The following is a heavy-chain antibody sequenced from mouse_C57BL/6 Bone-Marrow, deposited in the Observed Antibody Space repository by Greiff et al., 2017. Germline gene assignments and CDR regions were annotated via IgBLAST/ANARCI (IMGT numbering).Heavy chain of an antibody. V-gene: IGHV5-16*01. J-gene: IGHJ2*01. CDR1: GFTFSDYY. CDR2: INYDGSST. CDR3: ARANWEGGLFDY. D-gene: IGHD4-1*01. Sequence: EVKLMESEGGLVQPGSSMKLSCTASGFTFSDYYMACVRQVPEKGLEWVANINYDGSSTYYLDSLKSRFIISRDNAKNILYLQMSSLKSEDTATYYCARANWEGGLFDYWGQGTTLTVSS.